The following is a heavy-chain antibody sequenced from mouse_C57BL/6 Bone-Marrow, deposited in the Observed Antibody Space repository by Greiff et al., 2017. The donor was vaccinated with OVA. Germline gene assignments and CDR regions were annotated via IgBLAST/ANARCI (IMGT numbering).Heavy chain of an antibody. CDR2: IDPANGNT. J-gene: IGHJ4*01. Sequence: EVQLQESVAELVRPGASVKLSCTASGFNIKNTYMHWVKQRPEQGLEWIGRIDPANGNTKYAPKFQGKATITADTSSNTAYLQLSSQTSEDTAIYYCASLYYYGSSDAFYAMGYWGQGTSVTVSS. CDR3: ASLYYYGSSDAFYAMGY. V-gene: IGHV14-3*01. CDR1: GFNIKNTY. D-gene: IGHD1-1*01.